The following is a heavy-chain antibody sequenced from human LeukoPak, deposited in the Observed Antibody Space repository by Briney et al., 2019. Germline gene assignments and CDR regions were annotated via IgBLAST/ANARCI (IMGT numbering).Heavy chain of an antibody. V-gene: IGHV1-2*02. J-gene: IGHJ4*02. CDR2: INPKTGAA. D-gene: IGHD6-13*01. Sequence: GSVEVSCKASGYIFSDYYMHWVRQAPGQGLEWLGWINPKTGAADYAQQFRGRVTMTRDTSINTDFMEMKRVTSDDTAVYYCARGAEAETSPLDFWGQGTLVIVS. CDR3: ARGAEAETSPLDF. CDR1: GYIFSDYY.